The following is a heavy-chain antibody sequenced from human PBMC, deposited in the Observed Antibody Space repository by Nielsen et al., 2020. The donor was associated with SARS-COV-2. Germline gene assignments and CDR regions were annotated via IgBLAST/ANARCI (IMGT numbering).Heavy chain of an antibody. CDR2: IYYSGST. J-gene: IGHJ6*02. Sequence: SETLSLTCTVSGGSISSYYWSRIRQPPGKGLEWFGYIYYSGSTYYNPSLKSRVTISVDTSKNQFSLKLSSVTAADTALYYCARERVGGITIFGVVTRYGMDVWGQGTTVTVSS. D-gene: IGHD3-3*01. CDR1: GGSISSYY. V-gene: IGHV4-30-4*08. CDR3: ARERVGGITIFGVVTRYGMDV.